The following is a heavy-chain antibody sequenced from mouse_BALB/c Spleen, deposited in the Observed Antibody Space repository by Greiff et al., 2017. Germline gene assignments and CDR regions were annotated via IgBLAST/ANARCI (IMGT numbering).Heavy chain of an antibody. Sequence: EVQVVESGGGLVKPGGSLKLSCAASGFAFSSYDMSWVRQTPEKRLEWVAYISSGGGSTYYPTTVKGRFTVSSANAKNTLYLQMSSRKSEDTAMYYCERRVRLGDMDVWGAGTTVTVSS. V-gene: IGHV5-12-1*01. D-gene: IGHD2-14*01. CDR1: GFAFSSYD. CDR2: ISSGGGST. J-gene: IGHJ1*01. CDR3: ERRVRLGDMDV.